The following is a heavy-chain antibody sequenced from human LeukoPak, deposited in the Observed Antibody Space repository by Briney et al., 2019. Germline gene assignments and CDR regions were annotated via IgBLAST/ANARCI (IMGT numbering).Heavy chain of an antibody. Sequence: GGSLRLSCAASEFSDGSNYTPWLRQARGKGLEWVSLIYSGVSTYYADSVKGRFILSRDNSKNTLYLQMSSLSAEDTAVYYCARGAVAGYIDYWGQGTLVTVSS. V-gene: IGHV3-66*01. J-gene: IGHJ4*02. CDR2: IYSGVST. D-gene: IGHD6-19*01. CDR1: EFSDGSNY. CDR3: ARGAVAGYIDY.